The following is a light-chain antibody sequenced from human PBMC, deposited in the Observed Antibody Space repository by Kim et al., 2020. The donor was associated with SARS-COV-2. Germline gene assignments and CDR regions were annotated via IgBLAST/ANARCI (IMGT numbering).Light chain of an antibody. CDR3: QVWDSSSDHPV. V-gene: IGLV3-21*04. CDR2: YDS. J-gene: IGLJ3*02. Sequence: ELTQPPSVSVAPGKTARITCGGNNIGSKSVHWYQQKPGQAPVLVIYYDSDRPSGIPERFSGSNSGNTATLTISRVEAGDEADYYCQVWDSSSDHPVFGGGTQLTVL. CDR1: NIGSKS.